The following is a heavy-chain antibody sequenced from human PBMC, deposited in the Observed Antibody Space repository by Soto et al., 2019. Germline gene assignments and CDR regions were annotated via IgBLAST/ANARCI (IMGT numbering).Heavy chain of an antibody. CDR1: GYSFTSYW. Sequence: GESLKISCKGSGYSFTSYWIGWVRQMPGKGLEWMGIIYPGDSDTRYSPSFQGQVTISADKSISTAYLQWSSLKASDTAMYYCARDEGEQLVGGAFDIWGQGTMVTVSS. J-gene: IGHJ3*02. CDR3: ARDEGEQLVGGAFDI. D-gene: IGHD6-6*01. CDR2: IYPGDSDT. V-gene: IGHV5-51*01.